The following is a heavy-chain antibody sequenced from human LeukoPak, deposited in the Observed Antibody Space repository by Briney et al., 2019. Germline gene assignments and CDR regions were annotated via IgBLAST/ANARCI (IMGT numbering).Heavy chain of an antibody. CDR3: ARGLLAGDYVNWYFDL. CDR2: VNPHSGGT. CDR1: GYTFTGYY. V-gene: IGHV1-2*02. J-gene: IGHJ2*01. D-gene: IGHD4-17*01. Sequence: ASVKVSCKASGYTFTGYYIHWVRQAPGHGLEWMGWVNPHSGGTNYAQKFQGRVTMTRDTSISTAYMELSNLRSDDTAVYYCARGLLAGDYVNWYFDLWGRGTLVTVSS.